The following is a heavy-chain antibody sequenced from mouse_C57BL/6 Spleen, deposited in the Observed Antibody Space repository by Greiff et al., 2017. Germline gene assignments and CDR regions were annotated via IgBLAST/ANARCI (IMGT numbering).Heavy chain of an antibody. CDR3: ARRGGWLLREYFDV. D-gene: IGHD2-3*01. V-gene: IGHV1-18*01. Sequence: VQLQQSGPELVKPGASVKIPCKASGYTFTDYNMDWVKQSHGKSLEWIGDINPNNGGTIYNQKFKGKATLTVDKSSSTAYMELRSLTSEDTAVYYWARRGGWLLREYFDVWGTGTTVTVSS. CDR1: GYTFTDYN. CDR2: INPNNGGT. J-gene: IGHJ1*03.